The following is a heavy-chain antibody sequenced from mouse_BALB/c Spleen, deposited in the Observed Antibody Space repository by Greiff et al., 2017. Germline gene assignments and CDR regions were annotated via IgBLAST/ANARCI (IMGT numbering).Heavy chain of an antibody. D-gene: IGHD1-1*01. CDR1: GFNIKDYY. V-gene: IGHV14-4*02. CDR3: NYDGSSYYFDY. CDR2: IDPENGDT. Sequence: VQLQQSGAELVRPGASVKLSCTASGFNIKDYYMHWVKQRPEQGLEWIGWIDPENGDTEYAPKFQGKATMTADTSSNTAYLQLSSLTSEDTAVYYCNYDGSSYYFDYWGQGTTLTVSS. J-gene: IGHJ2*01.